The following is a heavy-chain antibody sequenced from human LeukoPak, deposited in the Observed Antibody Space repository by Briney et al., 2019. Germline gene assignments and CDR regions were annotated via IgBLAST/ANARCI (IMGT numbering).Heavy chain of an antibody. D-gene: IGHD3-10*01. CDR3: KRAEDITMVRGFRYRLRYGKDDGIAF. CDR2: ISYDGSNK. J-gene: IGHJ3*01. CDR1: GFPYSSFH. Sequence: GGSLGLLRGVPGFPYSSFHVYGVRQAPGKGLEWVAVISYDGSNKYYADSVKGRFTISRDNSKNTLYLQMNSLRAEDTAVYYCKRAEDITMVRGFRYRLRYGKDDGIAFRGQGTMVTVSS. V-gene: IGHV3-30-3*01.